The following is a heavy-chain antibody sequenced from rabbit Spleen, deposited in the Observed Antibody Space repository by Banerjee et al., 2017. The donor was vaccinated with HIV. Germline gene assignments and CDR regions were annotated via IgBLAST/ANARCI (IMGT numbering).Heavy chain of an antibody. D-gene: IGHD8-1*01. Sequence: QSLEESGGDLVKPGASLTLTCIASGVSFSGSSYMCWVRQAPGKGLEWIACIEGGSSGFTYFASWAKGRFTISKTSSTTVTLQMTSLTAADTATYFCARDTGSSFSSYGMDLWGPGTLVTVS. J-gene: IGHJ6*01. V-gene: IGHV1S40*01. CDR2: IEGGSSGFT. CDR1: GVSFSGSSY. CDR3: ARDTGSSFSSYGMDL.